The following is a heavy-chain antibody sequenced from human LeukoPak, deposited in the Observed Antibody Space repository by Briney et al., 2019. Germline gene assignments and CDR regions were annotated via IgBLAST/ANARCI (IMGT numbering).Heavy chain of an antibody. V-gene: IGHV3-7*01. D-gene: IGHD6-19*01. CDR2: IKGDASEK. CDR1: GFSINNYW. Sequence: PGGSLRLSCAVSGFSINNYWMTWYRQAPGKGLECVVHIKGDASEKYYLDSVKGRFTISRDNAKNSLYLQMNSLRAEDTAVYYCARQAGVTWGQGTLVTVSS. J-gene: IGHJ5*02. CDR3: ARQAGVT.